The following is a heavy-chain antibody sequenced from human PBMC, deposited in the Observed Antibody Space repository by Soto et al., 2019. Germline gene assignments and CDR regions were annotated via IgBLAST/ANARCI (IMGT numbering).Heavy chain of an antibody. CDR2: IKGDGTEI. CDR3: ARLVSAAANDV. Sequence: GGSLRLSCAASGFTFSNYWMSWVRQAPGKGLEWVANIKGDGTEIYYVDSVKGRFTISRDNAKNSLYLQMNSLRAEDTAVYYCARLVSAAANDVWGQGALVTVSS. CDR1: GFTFSNYW. V-gene: IGHV3-7*04. D-gene: IGHD1-26*01. J-gene: IGHJ4*02.